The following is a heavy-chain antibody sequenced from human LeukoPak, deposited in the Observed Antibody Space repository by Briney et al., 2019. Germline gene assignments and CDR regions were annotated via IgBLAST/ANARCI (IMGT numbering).Heavy chain of an antibody. D-gene: IGHD6-13*01. CDR3: ASTMCSSSWYGPHYMDV. Sequence: PSETLSLTCTVSGASIRNYYWSWIRQPPGKGLEWIGYIYYSGSTNYNPSLKSRVTISVDTSKNQFSLKLSSVTAADTAVYYCASTMCSSSWYGPHYMDVWGKGTTVTVSS. CDR1: GASIRNYY. V-gene: IGHV4-59*01. CDR2: IYYSGST. J-gene: IGHJ6*03.